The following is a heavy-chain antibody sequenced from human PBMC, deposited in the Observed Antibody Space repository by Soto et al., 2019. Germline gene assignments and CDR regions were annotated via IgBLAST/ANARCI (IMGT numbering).Heavy chain of an antibody. CDR1: GGTFSNYA. V-gene: IGHV1-69*12. Sequence: QVQLVQSGAEVKKPGSSVKVSCKVSGGTFSNYAIDWVRLAPGHGLEWMGGIVPIFETTYYTQKFQGRATIIADDSTTTAYLEMSSLRSEDTAIYYCARVEAVAGLYNYHGLDVWGQGTAVTVSS. D-gene: IGHD6-19*01. J-gene: IGHJ6*02. CDR2: IVPIFETT. CDR3: ARVEAVAGLYNYHGLDV.